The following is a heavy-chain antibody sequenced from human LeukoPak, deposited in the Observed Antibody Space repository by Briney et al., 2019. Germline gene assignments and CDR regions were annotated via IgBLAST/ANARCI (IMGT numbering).Heavy chain of an antibody. D-gene: IGHD2-15*01. CDR3: ARDAIGYCSGGSCYYYYYMDV. V-gene: IGHV3-48*03. Sequence: GGSLRLSCAASGFTFSSYEMNWARQAPGKGLEWVSYISSSGSTIYYADSVKGRFTISRDNAKNSLYLQMNSLRAEDTAVYYCARDAIGYCSGGSCYYYYYMDVWGKGTTVTVSS. CDR1: GFTFSSYE. J-gene: IGHJ6*03. CDR2: ISSSGSTI.